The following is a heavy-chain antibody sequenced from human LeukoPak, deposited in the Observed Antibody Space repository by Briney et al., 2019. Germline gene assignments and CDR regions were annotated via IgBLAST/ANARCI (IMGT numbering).Heavy chain of an antibody. D-gene: IGHD3-10*01. CDR2: IYYSGST. J-gene: IGHJ3*02. V-gene: IGHV4-59*01. Sequence: SETLSLTCTVSGGSISSYYWSWIRQPPGKGLEWIGYIYYSGSTNYNPSRKSRVTISVDTSKNQFSLKLSSVTAADTAVYYCARDSYGGDAFDIWGQGAMVTVSS. CDR3: ARDSYGGDAFDI. CDR1: GGSISSYY.